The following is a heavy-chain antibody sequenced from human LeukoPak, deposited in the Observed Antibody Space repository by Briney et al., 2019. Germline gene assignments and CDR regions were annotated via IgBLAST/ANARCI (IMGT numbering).Heavy chain of an antibody. V-gene: IGHV4-61*01. D-gene: IGHD7-27*01. CDR3: ARQPLGSLDY. CDR1: GGSVSSGSYY. CDR2: IYYSGSI. J-gene: IGHJ4*02. Sequence: KPSETLSLTCTVSGGSVSSGSYYWSWIRQPPGKGLEWIGYIYYSGSINYNPSLKSRVTISVDTSKNQFSLKLSSVTAADTAVYYCARQPLGSLDYWGQGTLVTVSS.